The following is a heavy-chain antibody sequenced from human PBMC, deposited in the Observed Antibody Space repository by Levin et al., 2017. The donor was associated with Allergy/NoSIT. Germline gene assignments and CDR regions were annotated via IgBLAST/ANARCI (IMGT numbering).Heavy chain of an antibody. J-gene: IGHJ4*02. D-gene: IGHD3-10*01. CDR2: ISSSSSYT. CDR3: ASAHYYYGSGSYSDY. CDR1: GFTFSDYY. Sequence: GESLKISCAASGFTFSDYYMSWIRQAPGKGLEWVSYISSSSSYTNYADSVKGRFTISRDNAKNSLYLQMNSLRAEDTAVYYCASAHYYYGSGSYSDYWGQGTLVTVSS. V-gene: IGHV3-11*03.